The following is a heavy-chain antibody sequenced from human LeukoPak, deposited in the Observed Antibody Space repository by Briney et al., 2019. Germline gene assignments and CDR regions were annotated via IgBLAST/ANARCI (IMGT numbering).Heavy chain of an antibody. V-gene: IGHV3-21*01. D-gene: IGHD3-3*01. CDR1: GFTFSTYS. CDR3: AREGYLRFLEWL. J-gene: IGHJ4*02. CDR2: ISPDSNYK. Sequence: GGSLRLSCAASGFTFSTYSMNWLRLAPGKGLEWVSSISPDSNYKYYVDSVKGRFTISRDNAKNSLYLQMNSLRAEDTAVYYCAREGYLRFLEWLRGQGTLVTVSS.